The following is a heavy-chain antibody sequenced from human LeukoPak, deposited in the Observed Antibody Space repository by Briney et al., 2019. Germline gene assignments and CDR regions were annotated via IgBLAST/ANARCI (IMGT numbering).Heavy chain of an antibody. D-gene: IGHD3-22*01. J-gene: IGHJ3*02. Sequence: HGASVKVSCKASGYTFASYDINWVRQAPGQGLEWMGWTNPNTGNTDFAQKFQGRVTITRNTSISTAYMELSSLRSEDTAVYYCARPDSSNAFDIWGQGTMVTVSS. CDR3: ARPDSSNAFDI. V-gene: IGHV1-8*03. CDR1: GYTFASYD. CDR2: TNPNTGNT.